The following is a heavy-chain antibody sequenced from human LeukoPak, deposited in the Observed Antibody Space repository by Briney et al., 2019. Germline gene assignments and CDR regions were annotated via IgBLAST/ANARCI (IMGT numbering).Heavy chain of an antibody. J-gene: IGHJ4*02. V-gene: IGHV3-30*03. Sequence: GGSLRLSCAASGFTFSDYGMHWVRQAPGKGLEWVAVISYDGSFIYYADSVKGRFTISRDNSKNTLYLQMNSLRVEDTAVYYCADESALDYWGQGTLVTVSS. CDR3: ADESALDY. CDR2: ISYDGSFI. CDR1: GFTFSDYG.